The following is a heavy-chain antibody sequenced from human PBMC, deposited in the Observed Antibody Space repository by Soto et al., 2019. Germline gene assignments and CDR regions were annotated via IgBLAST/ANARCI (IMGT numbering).Heavy chain of an antibody. J-gene: IGHJ4*02. CDR2: IHHGGTP. CDR3: ARVEYSGFEHFFDS. V-gene: IGHV4-30-2*01. D-gene: IGHD5-12*01. Sequence: LSLTCAVSGASISSGDYSWSWVRQPPGKGLEWIGHIHHGGTPYYKASLKSRVTISQDRSKNQFSLSLSSVTAADTAMYFCARVEYSGFEHFFDSWGQGILVTVYS. CDR1: GASISSGDYS.